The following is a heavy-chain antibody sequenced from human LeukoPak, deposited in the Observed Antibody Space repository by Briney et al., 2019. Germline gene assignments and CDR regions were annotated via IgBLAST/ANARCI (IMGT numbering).Heavy chain of an antibody. D-gene: IGHD2-21*01. CDR1: GFTFSSYS. CDR2: ISADGASA. Sequence: LSGGSLRLSCAASGFTFSSYSMNWVRQAPGKGLEWVSAISADGASAYYADSVQGRFTISRDNSKSTLFLEMNSLRAEDTAVYYCAKKLFQGWGFYFDYWGQGTLVTVSS. J-gene: IGHJ4*02. V-gene: IGHV3-23*01. CDR3: AKKLFQGWGFYFDY.